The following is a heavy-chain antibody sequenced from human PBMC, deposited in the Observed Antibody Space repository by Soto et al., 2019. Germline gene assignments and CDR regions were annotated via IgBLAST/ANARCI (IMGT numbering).Heavy chain of an antibody. CDR2: IYYSGTT. CDR1: GGSISSYY. Sequence: SETLSLTCTVSGGSISSYYWSWIRQPPGKGLEWIGYIYYSGTTNYNPSLKSRVTISVDTSKNQFSLKLSSVTAADTAVYYCARSTVEMSTIFDHWGQGTLVTVSS. D-gene: IGHD1-1*01. CDR3: ARSTVEMSTIFDH. V-gene: IGHV4-59*01. J-gene: IGHJ5*02.